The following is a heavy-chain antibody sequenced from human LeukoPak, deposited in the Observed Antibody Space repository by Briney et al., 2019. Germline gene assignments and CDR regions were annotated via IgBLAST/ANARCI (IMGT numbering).Heavy chain of an antibody. D-gene: IGHD3-22*01. Sequence: GASVKVSCKASGGTFSSYAISWVRQAPGQGLEWMGGIIPIFGTANYAQKFQGRVTITTDESTSTAYMELSSLRPEDTAVYYCARDYDSSGYYLGAFDIWGQGTMVTVSS. CDR1: GGTFSSYA. CDR3: ARDYDSSGYYLGAFDI. CDR2: IIPIFGTA. V-gene: IGHV1-69*05. J-gene: IGHJ3*02.